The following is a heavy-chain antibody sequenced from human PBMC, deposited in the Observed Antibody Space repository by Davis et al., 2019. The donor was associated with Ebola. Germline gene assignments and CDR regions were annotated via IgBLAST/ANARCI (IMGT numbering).Heavy chain of an antibody. V-gene: IGHV3-74*01. D-gene: IGHD6-13*01. J-gene: IGHJ4*02. CDR1: GFTFSSYW. CDR2: INSDGSST. Sequence: GESLKISCAASGFTFSSYWMHWVRQAPGKGLVWVSRINSDGSSTSYADSVKGRFTISRDNAKNTLYLQMNSLGAEDTAVYYCAKDLHSSTWYNYCDNWGQGTLVTVSS. CDR3: AKDLHSSTWYNYCDN.